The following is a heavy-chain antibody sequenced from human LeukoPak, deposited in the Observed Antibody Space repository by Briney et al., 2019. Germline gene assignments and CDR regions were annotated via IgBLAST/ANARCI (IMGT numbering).Heavy chain of an antibody. CDR2: ISSGGRTI. Sequence: GGSLRLSCVASGSTFSDYYMSWIRQAPGKGLEWISYISSGGRTIYYADSVKGRFTVSRDNAKNSVYLQMSSLRVEDTALYYCARPVVAATTHDTFDIWGQGTRSPSLQ. V-gene: IGHV3-11*04. CDR3: ARPVVAATTHDTFDI. D-gene: IGHD2-15*01. CDR1: GSTFSDYY. J-gene: IGHJ3*02.